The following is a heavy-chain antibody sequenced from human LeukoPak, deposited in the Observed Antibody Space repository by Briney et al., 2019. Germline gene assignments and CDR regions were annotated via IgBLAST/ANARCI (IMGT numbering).Heavy chain of an antibody. V-gene: IGHV3-23*01. J-gene: IGHJ6*03. CDR3: AKDLRVIVVTYYMDV. D-gene: IGHD2-2*01. CDR1: GFTFNSYA. Sequence: GGSLRLSCAASGFTFNSYAMTWVRQAPGKGLEWVSSISGNGGSTYYTDSVKGRFAISRDNSKNTLYLQMNSLRAEDTAAYYCAKDLRVIVVTYYMDVWGKGTTVTVSS. CDR2: ISGNGGST.